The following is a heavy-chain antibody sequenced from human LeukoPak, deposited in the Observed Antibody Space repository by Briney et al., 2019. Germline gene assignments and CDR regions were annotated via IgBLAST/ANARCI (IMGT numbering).Heavy chain of an antibody. CDR3: ARQTNYYGHAFDI. Sequence: PSETLSLTCTVSGGSISSSSYYWGWIRQPPGKGLEWIGSIYYSGSTYYNPSLKSRVTISVDTSKNQFSLKLSSVTAADTAVYYCARQTNYYGHAFDIWGQGTMVTVSS. D-gene: IGHD3-10*01. V-gene: IGHV4-39*07. CDR1: GGSISSSSYY. CDR2: IYYSGST. J-gene: IGHJ3*02.